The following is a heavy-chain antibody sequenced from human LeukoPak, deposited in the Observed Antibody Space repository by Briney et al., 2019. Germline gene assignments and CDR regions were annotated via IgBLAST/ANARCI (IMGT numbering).Heavy chain of an antibody. Sequence: SETLSLTCTVSGGSISSYYWSWIRQPPGKGLEWIGSLYHSGNTYYNPSLKSRVTISVDTSKNQFSLKLRSVTAADTAVYYCARGARYSSSWYGRNWFDPWGQGTLVTVSS. CDR2: LYHSGNT. D-gene: IGHD6-13*01. CDR1: GGSISSYY. J-gene: IGHJ5*02. V-gene: IGHV4-59*12. CDR3: ARGARYSSSWYGRNWFDP.